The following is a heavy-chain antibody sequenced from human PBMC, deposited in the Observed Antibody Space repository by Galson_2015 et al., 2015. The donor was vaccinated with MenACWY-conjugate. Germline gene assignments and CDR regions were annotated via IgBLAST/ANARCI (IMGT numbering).Heavy chain of an antibody. D-gene: IGHD3-22*01. CDR3: ARAWGPKYYDGSGPPDY. J-gene: IGHJ4*02. CDR2: ISTSSSLI. Sequence: SLRLSCAASGFTFSTYNMNWVRQAPGKGLEWVSYISTSSSLIMYADSVKGRFTISRDDAKNSLYLQMNSLRAADTAVYYCARAWGPKYYDGSGPPDYWGQGTLVTVSS. CDR1: GFTFSTYN. V-gene: IGHV3-48*04.